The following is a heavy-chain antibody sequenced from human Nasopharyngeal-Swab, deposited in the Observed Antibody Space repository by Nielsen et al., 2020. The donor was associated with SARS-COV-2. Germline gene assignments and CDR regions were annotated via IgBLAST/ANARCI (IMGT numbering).Heavy chain of an antibody. CDR3: ARKFYYYYYYMDV. Sequence: SQTLSLTCAVYGGSFSGYYWSWVRQPPGKGLEWIGEINHSGSTNYNPSLKSRVTISADTSKNQFSLKLSSVTAADTAVYYCARKFYYYYYYMDVWGKGTAVTVSS. CDR2: INHSGST. V-gene: IGHV4-34*01. CDR1: GGSFSGYY. J-gene: IGHJ6*03.